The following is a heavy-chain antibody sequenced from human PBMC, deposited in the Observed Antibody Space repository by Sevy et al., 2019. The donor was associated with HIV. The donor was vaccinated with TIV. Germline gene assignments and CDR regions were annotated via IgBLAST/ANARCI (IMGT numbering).Heavy chain of an antibody. CDR2: INGDGSST. Sequence: GGSLRLSCAASGFTFSSYWMHWVRQAPGKGLVWVSRINGDGSSTTYADCVKGRFTISRDNAKNTLYLQMNSLRAEDTAVYYCAKTSLGLWRGWFDLWGQGTLVTVSS. D-gene: IGHD2-21*01. CDR1: GFTFSSYW. CDR3: AKTSLGLWRGWFDL. J-gene: IGHJ5*02. V-gene: IGHV3-74*01.